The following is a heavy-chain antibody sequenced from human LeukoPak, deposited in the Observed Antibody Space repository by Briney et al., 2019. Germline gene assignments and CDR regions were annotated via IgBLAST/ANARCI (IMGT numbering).Heavy chain of an antibody. Sequence: ASVKVSCKASGYTFTSYGINWVRQAPGQGPEWMGWISAYNGNTNYAQKLQGRVTMTTDTSTSTAYMELRSLRSDDTAVYYCARDIYYYDSSGYYFPGGSDYWGQGTLVTVSS. CDR1: GYTFTSYG. V-gene: IGHV1-18*01. J-gene: IGHJ4*02. D-gene: IGHD3-22*01. CDR3: ARDIYYYDSSGYYFPGGSDY. CDR2: ISAYNGNT.